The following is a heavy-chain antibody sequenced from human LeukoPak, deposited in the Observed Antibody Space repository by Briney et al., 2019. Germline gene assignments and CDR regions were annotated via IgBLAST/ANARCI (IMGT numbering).Heavy chain of an antibody. D-gene: IGHD3-22*01. CDR2: ISSSGSTI. V-gene: IGHV3-11*01. CDR1: GFTFSDYY. J-gene: IGHJ4*02. CDR3: ARENYYDSSGYYYDY. Sequence: GGSLRLSCAASGFTFSDYYMSWIRQAPGKGLEWVSYISSSGSTIYYADSVKGRFTISRDNAKNSLYLQMNSLRAEDTAVYYCARENYYDSSGYYYDYWGQGTLVTVSS.